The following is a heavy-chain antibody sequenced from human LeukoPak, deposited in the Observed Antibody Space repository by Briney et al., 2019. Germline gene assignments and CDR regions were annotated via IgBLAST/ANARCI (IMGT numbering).Heavy chain of an antibody. CDR3: ARIKEYGFDV. Sequence: GGSLRLSCAGSAFTFSSYWMSWVRQAPGKGPEWVANIKDDGSEKYYLDSVKGRFTISRDNAKNSLYLQMNNLRAEDTAVYSCARIKEYGFDVWGQGTMVTVSS. D-gene: IGHD3-10*01. J-gene: IGHJ3*01. V-gene: IGHV3-7*01. CDR2: IKDDGSEK. CDR1: AFTFSSYW.